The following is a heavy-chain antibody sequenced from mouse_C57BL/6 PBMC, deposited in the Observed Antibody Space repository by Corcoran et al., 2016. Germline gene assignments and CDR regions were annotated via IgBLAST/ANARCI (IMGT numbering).Heavy chain of an antibody. D-gene: IGHD1-1*02. CDR1: GDTFTDYY. V-gene: IGHV1-19*01. CDR2: INPYNGGT. CDR3: ARDPVGYWYFDV. J-gene: IGHJ1*03. Sequence: EVQLQQSGPVLVKPGASVKMSCKASGDTFTDYYMNWVKQSHGKSLEWIGVINPYNGGTSYNQKFKGKATLTVDKSSSTAYMELNSLTSEDSAVYYCARDPVGYWYFDVWGTGTTVTVSS.